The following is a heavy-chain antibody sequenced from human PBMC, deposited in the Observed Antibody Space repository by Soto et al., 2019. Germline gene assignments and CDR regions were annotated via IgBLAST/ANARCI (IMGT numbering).Heavy chain of an antibody. CDR3: ARDLRQLVRIDYGMDV. CDR1: GFTFSSYS. J-gene: IGHJ6*02. CDR2: ISSSSSYR. V-gene: IGHV3-21*01. D-gene: IGHD6-6*01. Sequence: GSLRLSCAASGFTFSSYSMNWVRQAPGKGLEWVSSISSSSSYRYYADSVKGRFTISGDNAKNSLYLQMNSLRAEDTAVYYCARDLRQLVRIDYGMDVWGQGTTVTVSS.